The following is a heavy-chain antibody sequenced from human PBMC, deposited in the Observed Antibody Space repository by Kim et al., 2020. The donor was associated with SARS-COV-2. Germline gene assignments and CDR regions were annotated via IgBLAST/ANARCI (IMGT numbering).Heavy chain of an antibody. J-gene: IGHJ4*02. D-gene: IGHD6-13*01. V-gene: IGHV1-69*01. Sequence: APKFRGRVTITAEGSTSTAYMELSSLRSEDTAVYYCARDLAAAGTRYFDYWGQGTLVTVSS. CDR3: ARDLAAAGTRYFDY.